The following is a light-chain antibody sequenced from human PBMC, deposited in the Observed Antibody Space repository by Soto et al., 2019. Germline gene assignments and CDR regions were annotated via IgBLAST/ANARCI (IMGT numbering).Light chain of an antibody. CDR3: SSYTSISTLYV. CDR1: SSDVGGYNY. Sequence: QSVLTQPASVSGSPGQSITISCTGISSDVGGYNYVSWYQQHPGKAPKLMIYDVSNRPSGVSNRFSGSKSGNTASLTISGLQAEDEADYYCSSYTSISTLYVFGTGTKLTVL. J-gene: IGLJ1*01. V-gene: IGLV2-14*01. CDR2: DVS.